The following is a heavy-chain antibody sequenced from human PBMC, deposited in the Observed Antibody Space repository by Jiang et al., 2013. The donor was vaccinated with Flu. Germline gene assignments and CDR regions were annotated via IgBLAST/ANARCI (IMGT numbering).Heavy chain of an antibody. D-gene: IGHD1-7*01. CDR1: GGSFSGYY. CDR3: ARGCPHSYNWNYVLRLGWFDP. Sequence: LLKPSETLSLTCAVYGGSFSGYYWSWIRQPPGKGLEWIGEINHSGSTNYNPSLKSRVTISVDTSKNQFSLKLSSVTAADTAVYYCARGCPHSYNWNYVLRLGWFDPGPGNPGHRLL. CDR2: INHSGST. V-gene: IGHV4-34*01. J-gene: IGHJ5*02.